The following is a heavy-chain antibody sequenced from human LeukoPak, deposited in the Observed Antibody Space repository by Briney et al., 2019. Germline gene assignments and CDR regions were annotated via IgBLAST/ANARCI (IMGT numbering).Heavy chain of an antibody. V-gene: IGHV3-23*01. J-gene: IGHJ4*02. CDR1: GFTFGTYA. CDR3: VKVSCGGNCLYYFGS. Sequence: GGSLRLSCTASGFTFGTYAMNWGRLAPGKGREWVSGIRGRGIRTHYGDSVKGRFTTSRDNSKNTLYIQMNNLRAEDTAIYYCVKVSCGGNCLYYFGSWGQGALVTVSS. D-gene: IGHD2-21*02. CDR2: IRGRGIRT.